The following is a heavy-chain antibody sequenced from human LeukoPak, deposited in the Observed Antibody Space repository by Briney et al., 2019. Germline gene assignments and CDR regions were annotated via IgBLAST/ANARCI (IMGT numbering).Heavy chain of an antibody. CDR1: GFTLSSYW. J-gene: IGHJ4*02. V-gene: IGHV3-21*01. Sequence: GGSLRLSCAVSGFTLSSYWMNWVRQAPGKGLEWVSSISSSSSYIYYADSVKGRFTISRDNSKNTLYLQMNSLRAEDTAVYYCARGGYSSSLGDYWGQGTLVTVSS. D-gene: IGHD6-13*01. CDR3: ARGGYSSSLGDY. CDR2: ISSSSSYI.